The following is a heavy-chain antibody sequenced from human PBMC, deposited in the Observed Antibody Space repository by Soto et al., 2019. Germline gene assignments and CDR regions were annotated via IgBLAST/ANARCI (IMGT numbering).Heavy chain of an antibody. CDR1: GYSFTDYH. V-gene: IGHV1-2*04. CDR2: INPKSGGT. CDR3: ARTVRWNGLEYGLDV. Sequence: QVQLVQSGAEVKKPGASVRVSCKASGYSFTDYHIHWVRQAPGQGLEWLGRINPKSGGTSTAQKFQGWVTMTRDRSANTAYLGMSGLRSEDTAVYFCARTVRWNGLEYGLDVWGQGTTVSV. D-gene: IGHD1-1*01. J-gene: IGHJ6*02.